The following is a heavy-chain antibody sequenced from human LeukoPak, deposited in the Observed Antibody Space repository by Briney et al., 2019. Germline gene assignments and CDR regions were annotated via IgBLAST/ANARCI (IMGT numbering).Heavy chain of an antibody. CDR1: GFTFSSYA. CDR3: AKVNWGVFDY. J-gene: IGHJ4*02. CDR2: ISRSGDST. V-gene: IGHV3-23*01. Sequence: PGGSLRLSCAASGFTFSSYAMSWVRQAPGKGLEWVSAISRSGDSTYYADSVKGRFTISRDNSKNTLYLQMNSLRAEDTALYYCAKVNWGVFDYWGQGTLVTVSS. D-gene: IGHD7-27*01.